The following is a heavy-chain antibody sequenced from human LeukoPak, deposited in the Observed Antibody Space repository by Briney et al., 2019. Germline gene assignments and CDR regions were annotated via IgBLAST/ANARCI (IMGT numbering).Heavy chain of an antibody. D-gene: IGHD6-19*01. CDR1: GDSVSSNSVA. J-gene: IGHJ3*02. V-gene: IGHV6-1*01. CDR2: TYFRSKWYN. CDR3: AREYSSTFDI. Sequence: SQTLSLTCAISGDSVSSNSVAWNWIKQSPSRGLEWLTRTYFRSKWYNQYAVSVKSRITINPDTSKNQLSLHLNSVTPEDTAVYYCAREYSSTFDIWGQGTMVTVCS.